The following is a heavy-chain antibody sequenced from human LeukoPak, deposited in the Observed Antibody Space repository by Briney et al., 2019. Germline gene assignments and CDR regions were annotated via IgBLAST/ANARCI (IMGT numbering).Heavy chain of an antibody. CDR2: LGGSGINT. J-gene: IGHJ3*02. Sequence: GGSLRLSCAASGFTFSNYAMSWVRQAPGKGLEWVSALGGSGINTYYADSVKGRFTISRDNSKNTLYLQMNSLRAEDTAVYYCAKDLGLLWFGELSITDAFDIWGQGTMVTVSS. CDR1: GFTFSNYA. V-gene: IGHV3-23*01. CDR3: AKDLGLLWFGELSITDAFDI. D-gene: IGHD3-10*01.